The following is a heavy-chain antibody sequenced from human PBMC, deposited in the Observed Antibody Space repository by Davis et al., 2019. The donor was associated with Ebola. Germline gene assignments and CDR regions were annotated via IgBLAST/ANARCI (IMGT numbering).Heavy chain of an antibody. V-gene: IGHV1-2*04. CDR3: AREKSPGDYDAFDI. CDR2: INPNSGGT. CDR1: GYTFIGHY. J-gene: IGHJ3*02. Sequence: SVTVSCQGSGYTFIGHYMHWGRQASGQGLEWMGWINPNSGGTNYAQKFQGWVTMTRDTSISTAYMELSRLRSDDTAVYYCAREKSPGDYDAFDIWGQGTMVTVSS. D-gene: IGHD4-17*01.